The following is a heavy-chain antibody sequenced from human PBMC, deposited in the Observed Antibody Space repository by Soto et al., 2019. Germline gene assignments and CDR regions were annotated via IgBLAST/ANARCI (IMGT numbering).Heavy chain of an antibody. CDR2: ISYDRSNK. CDR3: AKRGYGYSYDYYTMDV. Sequence: GGSLRLSCAASGFTFSTYGKYWVRQAPGKGLECVAFISYDRSNKDYADSVRGRFTVSRDNSKNTLFLQMNSLRAEDTAVYYCAKRGYGYSYDYYTMDVWGQGTTVTVSS. V-gene: IGHV3-30*18. D-gene: IGHD5-18*01. J-gene: IGHJ6*02. CDR1: GFTFSTYG.